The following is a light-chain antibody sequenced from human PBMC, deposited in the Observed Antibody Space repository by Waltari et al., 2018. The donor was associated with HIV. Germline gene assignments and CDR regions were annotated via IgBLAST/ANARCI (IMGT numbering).Light chain of an antibody. CDR2: DVS. V-gene: IGLV2-14*03. CDR1: RSEVGDYNF. CDR3: CSYSLTRTLV. Sequence: QSALTQPASVSGSPGQSITISCTGTRSEVGDYNFVAWYQQHPDNAPKLIIFDVSDRPSGVSTRFSGSKSGNTASLTISGLQTEDEADYYCCSYSLTRTLVFGSGTKVTVL. J-gene: IGLJ1*01.